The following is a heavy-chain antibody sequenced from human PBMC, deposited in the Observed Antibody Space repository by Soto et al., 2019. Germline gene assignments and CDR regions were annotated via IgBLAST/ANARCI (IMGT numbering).Heavy chain of an antibody. J-gene: IGHJ6*03. CDR3: ARGGSNLVVPAAMGSREPNYYYYYYMDV. D-gene: IGHD2-2*01. Sequence: GASVKVSCKASGYTFTGYYMHWVRQAPGQGLEWMGWINPNSGGTNYAQKFQGWVTMTRDTSISTAYMELSRLRSDDTAVYYCARGGSNLVVPAAMGSREPNYYYYYYMDVWGNGTTVTGSS. CDR2: INPNSGGT. V-gene: IGHV1-2*04. CDR1: GYTFTGYY.